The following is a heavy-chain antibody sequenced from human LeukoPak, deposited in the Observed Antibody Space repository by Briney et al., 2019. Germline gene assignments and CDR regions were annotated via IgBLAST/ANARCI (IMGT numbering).Heavy chain of an antibody. V-gene: IGHV4-59*01. CDR3: ARNPRDYYDSSGYFLDAFDI. J-gene: IGHJ3*02. D-gene: IGHD3-22*01. CDR1: GCSISSYY. CDR2: IYYSGST. Sequence: SETLSLTCTVSGCSISSYYWRWIRQPPGKGLEWIGYIYYSGSTNYNPSLKSRVTISVDTSKNQFYLKLSSVTAADTAVYYCARNPRDYYDSSGYFLDAFDIWGQGTMVTVSS.